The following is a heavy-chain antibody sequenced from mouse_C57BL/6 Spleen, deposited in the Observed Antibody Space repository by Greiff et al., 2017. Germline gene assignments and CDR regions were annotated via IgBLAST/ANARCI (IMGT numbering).Heavy chain of an antibody. J-gene: IGHJ4*01. CDR1: GYTFTSYW. Sequence: VQLQHPGAELVKPGASVKLSCKASGYTFTSYWMHWVKQRPGQGLEWIGMIHPNSGSTNYNEKFKSKATLTVDKSSSTAYMQLSSLTSEDSAVYCCARRRGGRGWVEKDAMDYWGQGTSVTVSS. D-gene: IGHD1-1*01. V-gene: IGHV1-64*01. CDR3: ARRRGGRGWVEKDAMDY. CDR2: IHPNSGST.